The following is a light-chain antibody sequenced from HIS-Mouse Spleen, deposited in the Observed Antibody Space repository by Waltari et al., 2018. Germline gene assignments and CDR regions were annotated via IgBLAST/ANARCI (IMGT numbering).Light chain of an antibody. Sequence: SYELTQPPSVSVSPGQTARITCSGDALPKKYAYWYQQKSGQAPVLVIYEDSKRPSGTPERVSGSSAGTMATLTISGAQVEDEADYDCYSTDSSGNHRVFGGGTKLTVL. CDR1: ALPKKY. V-gene: IGLV3-10*01. CDR2: EDS. J-gene: IGLJ2*01. CDR3: YSTDSSGNHRV.